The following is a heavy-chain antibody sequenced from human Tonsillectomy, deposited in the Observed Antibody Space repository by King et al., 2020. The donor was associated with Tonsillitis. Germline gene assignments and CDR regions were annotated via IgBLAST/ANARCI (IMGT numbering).Heavy chain of an antibody. CDR3: TRETTQGSSGYYLGY. CDR2: IRSKTYGGTT. Sequence: VQLVESGGGLVQPGRSLRLSCTSSGFTFADYAMSWVRQAPGKGLEWVGFIRSKTYGGTTEHAASVKGRFTISRDDSKSIAYLQMNSLKTEDTAVYYCTRETTQGSSGYYLGYWGQGTLVTVSS. J-gene: IGHJ4*02. V-gene: IGHV3-49*04. D-gene: IGHD3-22*01. CDR1: GFTFADYA.